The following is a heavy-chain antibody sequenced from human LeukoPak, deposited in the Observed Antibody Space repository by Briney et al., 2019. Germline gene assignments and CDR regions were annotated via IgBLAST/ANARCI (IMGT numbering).Heavy chain of an antibody. Sequence: PGGSLRLSCAASGFTFSSYAMHWVRQAPGKGLEWVAVISYDGSNKYYADSVKGRFTISRDNSKNTLYLQMNSLRAEDTAVYYCARAQGYSGYEQIDYWGQGTLVTVSS. CDR1: GFTFSSYA. V-gene: IGHV3-30-3*01. D-gene: IGHD5-12*01. CDR3: ARAQGYSGYEQIDY. CDR2: ISYDGSNK. J-gene: IGHJ4*02.